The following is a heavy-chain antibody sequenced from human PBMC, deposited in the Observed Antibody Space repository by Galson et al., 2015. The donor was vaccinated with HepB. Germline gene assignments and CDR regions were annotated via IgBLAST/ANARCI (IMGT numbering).Heavy chain of an antibody. V-gene: IGHV3-9*01. Sequence: SLRLSCAASGFTFADYAMHWVRQAPGKGLEWVSGISWNSGSIGYVDSVKGRFTISRDNAKNSLSLQMNSLRAEDTTLYYCAYDIRAAYHSLGGHDYWGQGSLVTVSS. D-gene: IGHD3-16*01. CDR2: ISWNSGSI. CDR3: AYDIRAAYHSLGGHDY. CDR1: GFTFADYA. J-gene: IGHJ4*02.